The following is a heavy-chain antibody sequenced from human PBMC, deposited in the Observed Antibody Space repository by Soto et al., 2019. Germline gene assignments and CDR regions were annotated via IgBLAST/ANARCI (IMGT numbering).Heavy chain of an antibody. CDR3: AREPKQNYDSSPWNGGFDS. D-gene: IGHD3-22*01. J-gene: IGHJ4*02. CDR2: IYYTGNN. Sequence: SETLSLTCTVSGDSISSPHYYWTWIRQPPGKGLEWVGYIYYTGNNFYNPAPKSRAAMSVDPSTNQFSLKLASVTDADTAVYFCAREPKQNYDSSPWNGGFDSWGPGTLVTVSS. V-gene: IGHV4-30-4*01. CDR1: GDSISSPHYY.